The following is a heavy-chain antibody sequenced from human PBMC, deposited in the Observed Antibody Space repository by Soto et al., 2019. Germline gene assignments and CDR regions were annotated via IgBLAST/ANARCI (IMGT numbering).Heavy chain of an antibody. Sequence: KPGGSLRLSCAASGFTFSSYSMNWVRQAPGKGLEWVSSISSSSSYIYYADSVKGRFTISRDNAKNSLYLQMNSLRAEDTAVYYCARALCYYDSSGYYGSWGQGTLVTVSS. CDR3: ARALCYYDSSGYYGS. CDR1: GFTFSSYS. J-gene: IGHJ5*02. V-gene: IGHV3-21*01. CDR2: ISSSSSYI. D-gene: IGHD3-22*01.